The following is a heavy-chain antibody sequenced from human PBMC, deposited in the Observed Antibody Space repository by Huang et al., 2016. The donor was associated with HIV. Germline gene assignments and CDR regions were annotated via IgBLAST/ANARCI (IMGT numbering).Heavy chain of an antibody. CDR3: ASRMATPRDGAFDI. D-gene: IGHD5-12*01. J-gene: IGHJ3*02. CDR2: ISYDGINK. CDR1: GFPFSSYG. Sequence: QVQLVESGGGVVQPGRSLRLSCEVSGFPFSSYGMHWVRQAPGKGLEGVAVISYDGINKYYADSGKGRFTISRDNSKTTLDLQMNSLRVDDTAVYYCASRMATPRDGAFDIWGQGTLVTVS. V-gene: IGHV3-30*03.